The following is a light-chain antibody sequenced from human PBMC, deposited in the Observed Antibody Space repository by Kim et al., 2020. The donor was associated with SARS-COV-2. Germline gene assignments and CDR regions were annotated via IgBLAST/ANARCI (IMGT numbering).Light chain of an antibody. CDR1: QTVYRY. CDR3: QQRSNWPLT. J-gene: IGKJ4*01. CDR2: DAS. V-gene: IGKV3-11*01. Sequence: SPGERASLSGRARQTVYRYLSWYQQKAGQAPRLLIYDASNRASGIPARFSGSGSGTDFTLTISSLEPEDFAVYYCQQRSNWPLTFGGGTKVEIK.